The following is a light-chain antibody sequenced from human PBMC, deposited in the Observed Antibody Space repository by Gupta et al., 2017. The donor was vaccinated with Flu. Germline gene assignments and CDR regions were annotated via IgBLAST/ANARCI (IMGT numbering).Light chain of an antibody. CDR3: QQRST. J-gene: IGKJ5*01. Sequence: EIVLTQSPATLSLSPGERATLSCRASQSVSSYLARYQQKPGQAPRLLIYDASNRATGIQGRFSGSGSGTDFTRTSRSVEPDDFAGYDCQQRSTFGQGTRLEIK. V-gene: IGKV3-11*01. CDR2: DAS. CDR1: QSVSSY.